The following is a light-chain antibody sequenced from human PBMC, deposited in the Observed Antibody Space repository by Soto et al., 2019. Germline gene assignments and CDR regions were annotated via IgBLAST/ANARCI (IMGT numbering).Light chain of an antibody. CDR1: SSDVGVYNY. CDR3: CSYAGSDTFVI. Sequence: QSALTQPRSVSGSPGQTITISCSGTSSDVGVYNYVSWYQQHPGKAPKLIIYDVNKRPSGVPDRFSGSKSGNTASLTISGLQAEDEADYHCCSYAGSDTFVIFGGGTKVTVL. J-gene: IGLJ2*01. CDR2: DVN. V-gene: IGLV2-11*01.